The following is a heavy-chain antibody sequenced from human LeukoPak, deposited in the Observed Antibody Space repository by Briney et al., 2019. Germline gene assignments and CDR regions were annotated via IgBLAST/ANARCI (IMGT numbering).Heavy chain of an antibody. CDR3: ARDLAMIVHI. D-gene: IGHD3-22*01. V-gene: IGHV3-30-3*01. CDR1: GFTFSSYA. Sequence: GGSLRLSCAASGFTFSSYAMHWVRQAPGKGLEWVAVISYDGSNRYYADSVKGRFTISRDNSKNTLYLQMNSLRAEDTAVYYCARDLAMIVHIWGQGTMVTVSS. J-gene: IGHJ3*02. CDR2: ISYDGSNR.